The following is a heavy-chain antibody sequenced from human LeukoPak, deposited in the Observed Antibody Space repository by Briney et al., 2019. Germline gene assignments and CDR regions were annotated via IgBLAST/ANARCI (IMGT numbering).Heavy chain of an antibody. D-gene: IGHD6-19*01. CDR2: ISASNGNT. CDR1: GYTFTSYG. Sequence: ASVKVSCKASGYTFTSYGISWVRQAPGQGLEWMGWISASNGNTNYAQKLQGRVTMTTDTSTSTAYMELRSLRSDDTAVYYCARDLSGYSSGCMAYWGQGTLVTVSS. J-gene: IGHJ4*02. CDR3: ARDLSGYSSGCMAY. V-gene: IGHV1-18*01.